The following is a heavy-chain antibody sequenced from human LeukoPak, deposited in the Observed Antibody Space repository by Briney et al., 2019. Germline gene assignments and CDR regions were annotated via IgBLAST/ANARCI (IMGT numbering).Heavy chain of an antibody. V-gene: IGHV3-74*01. CDR2: INSDGTNT. CDR1: EFTFSTYC. J-gene: IGHJ4*02. D-gene: IGHD3-10*01. CDR3: ARDGSGSYTDY. Sequence: PGGSLRLSCAASEFTFSTYCMHWVRQAPGKGLVWVSRINSDGTNTDYADSVKGRFTISRDNAKNTLYMQMNSLRAEDTAVYYCARDGSGSYTDYWGQGTLVTVSS.